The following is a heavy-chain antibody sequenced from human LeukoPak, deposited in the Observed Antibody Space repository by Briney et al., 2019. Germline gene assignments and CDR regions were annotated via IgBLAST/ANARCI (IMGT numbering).Heavy chain of an antibody. CDR1: GASISSSRHY. D-gene: IGHD3-3*01. J-gene: IGHJ5*02. CDR2: VYYSGST. V-gene: IGHV4-39*07. CDR3: ARGRITIFGVVIRDYNWFDP. Sequence: PSETLSLTCTVSGASISSSRHYWGWIRQPPGKGLEWIGNVYYSGSTYYNPSLKSRVTISVDTSKNQFSLKLSSVTAADTAVYYCARGRITIFGVVIRDYNWFDPWGQGTLVTVSS.